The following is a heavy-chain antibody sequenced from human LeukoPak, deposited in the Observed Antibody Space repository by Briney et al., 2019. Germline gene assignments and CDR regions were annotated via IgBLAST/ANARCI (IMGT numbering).Heavy chain of an antibody. CDR3: ARVRGIAAAYWYFDL. D-gene: IGHD6-25*01. CDR1: GGSITSGGYY. CDR2: IYYSGGT. V-gene: IGHV4-31*03. Sequence: PSQTLSLTCTVSGGSITSGGYYCSWIRQHPGKGLEWIGYIYYSGGTYYNPSLQSRITISVDTSENQFSLKLSSVTAADTAVYYCARVRGIAAAYWYFDLWGRGTLVTVSS. J-gene: IGHJ2*01.